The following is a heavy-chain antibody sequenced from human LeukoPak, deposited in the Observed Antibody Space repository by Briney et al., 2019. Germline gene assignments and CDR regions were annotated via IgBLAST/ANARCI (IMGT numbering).Heavy chain of an antibody. CDR1: GGSISSYY. CDR2: IYYSGST. CDR3: ARWGSSYYFDY. J-gene: IGHJ4*02. V-gene: IGHV4-59*08. D-gene: IGHD3-16*01. Sequence: SETLSLTCTVSGGSISSYYWSWIRQPPGKGLEWIGYIYYSGSTNYNPSLKSRVTISVDTSKNQFSLKLSSVTAADTAVYYCARWGSSYYFDYWGQGTLVTVSS.